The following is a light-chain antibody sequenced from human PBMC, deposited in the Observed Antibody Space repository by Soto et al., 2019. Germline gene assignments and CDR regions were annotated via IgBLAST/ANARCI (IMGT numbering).Light chain of an antibody. CDR1: SSDVGKYNL. CDR2: EDS. Sequence: QSALTQPASVSGSPGQSITISCTGSSSDVGKYNLVSWYQWHPGKAPKLMIYEDSQRPSGVSNRFSGSKSGNTASLTISGLQAEDEADYYCCSYAGSDVFVLFGGGTQLTVL. J-gene: IGLJ2*01. CDR3: CSYAGSDVFVL. V-gene: IGLV2-23*01.